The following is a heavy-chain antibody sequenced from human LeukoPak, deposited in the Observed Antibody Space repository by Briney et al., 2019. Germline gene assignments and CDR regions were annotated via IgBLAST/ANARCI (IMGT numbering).Heavy chain of an antibody. V-gene: IGHV3-43*02. D-gene: IGHD3-16*01. CDR1: GFTFDDYA. CDR2: ISGDGGST. J-gene: IGHJ4*02. CDR3: AKAGGRMEPRVWFDY. Sequence: GGSLRLSCAASGFTFDDYAMHWVRQAPGKGLEWVSLISGDGGSTYYAGPVKGRFTISRDNSKNSLYLQMNSLRTEDTALYYCAKAGGRMEPRVWFDYWGQGTLVTVSS.